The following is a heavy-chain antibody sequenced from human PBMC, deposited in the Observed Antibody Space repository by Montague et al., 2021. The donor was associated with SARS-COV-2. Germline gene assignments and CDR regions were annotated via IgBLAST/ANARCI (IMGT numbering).Heavy chain of an antibody. CDR3: ARFPTSYYYDSKAAPATPDAFDI. D-gene: IGHD3-22*01. Sequence: SETLSLTCTVSGDSISTSYWAWIRQPPGKGLEWIGYVYYSGRSSYNSSLKSRVTISVDTSKNQFSVKLSSVAAADTAVYYCARFPTSYYYDSKAAPATPDAFDIWGQGTMVTVSS. CDR1: GDSISTSY. V-gene: IGHV4-59*08. J-gene: IGHJ3*02. CDR2: VYYSGRS.